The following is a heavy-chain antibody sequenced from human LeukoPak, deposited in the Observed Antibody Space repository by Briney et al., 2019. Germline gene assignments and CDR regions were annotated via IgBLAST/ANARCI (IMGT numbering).Heavy chain of an antibody. CDR2: ISSSSSTI. CDR3: ARAFYGDYGMDV. V-gene: IGHV3-48*02. D-gene: IGHD4-17*01. Sequence: PGGSLRLSCAASGFTFSTYSMNWVRQAPGKGLEWVSYISSSSSTIHYADSVRGRFTISRDNAKNSLYLQINSPRDEDTAVYYCARAFYGDYGMDVWGQGTTVTVS. CDR1: GFTFSTYS. J-gene: IGHJ6*02.